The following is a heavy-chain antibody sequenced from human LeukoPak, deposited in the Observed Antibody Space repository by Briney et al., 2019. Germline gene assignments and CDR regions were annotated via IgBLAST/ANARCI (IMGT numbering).Heavy chain of an antibody. V-gene: IGHV4-59*01. CDR2: IYYSGST. CDR1: GGSITPYY. J-gene: IGHJ6*02. Sequence: SETLSLTCTVSGGSITPYYWSWIRQPPGRGLEWIGNIYYSGSTNYNPSLKSRVTISVDTSKNQFSLKLSSVTAADTAVYYCARAWGGYSYAYGMDVWGQGTTVTVSS. D-gene: IGHD5-18*01. CDR3: ARAWGGYSYAYGMDV.